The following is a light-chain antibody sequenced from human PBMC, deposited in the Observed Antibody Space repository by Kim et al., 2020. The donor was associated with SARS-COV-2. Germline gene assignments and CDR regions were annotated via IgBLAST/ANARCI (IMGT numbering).Light chain of an antibody. J-gene: IGLJ2*01. Sequence: SYELTQPPSVSVAPGETARITCEGNNIGSESVHWYQQKPGQGPVLVVYDDSDRPSGIPERFSGSNSGNMATLTISRVEVGDEGDYYCQVWDSDSDSPGVVFGGGT. CDR2: DDS. V-gene: IGLV3-21*02. CDR3: QVWDSDSDSPGVV. CDR1: NIGSES.